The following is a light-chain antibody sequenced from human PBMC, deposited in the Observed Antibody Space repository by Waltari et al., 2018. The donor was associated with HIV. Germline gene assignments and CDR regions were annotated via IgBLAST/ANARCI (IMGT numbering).Light chain of an antibody. CDR2: SAS. CDR1: QAITTY. V-gene: IGKV1-39*01. J-gene: IGKJ3*01. Sequence: IQVTQVPSSLSASLGYTVIITCRASQAITTYLNWYQQKADKPPALLVYSASTLQTGAPSRFRGSGSGRDFTLSISGLQPEDFATYFCQQSYESPFNFGPGTK. CDR3: QQSYESPFN.